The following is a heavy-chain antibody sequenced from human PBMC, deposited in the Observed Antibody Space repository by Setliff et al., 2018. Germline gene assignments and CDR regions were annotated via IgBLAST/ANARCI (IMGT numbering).Heavy chain of an antibody. J-gene: IGHJ6*03. CDR3: ARDRRGYSYGSLGYYYYYMDV. V-gene: IGHV4-4*07. CDR1: GGSISSYY. Sequence: SETLSLTCTVSGGSISSYYWSWIRQPAGKGLEWIGRIYTSGSTNYNPSLKSRVTMSVDTSKNQFSLKLSSVTAADTAVYYCARDRRGYSYGSLGYYYYYMDVWGKGTAVTVSS. CDR2: IYTSGST. D-gene: IGHD5-18*01.